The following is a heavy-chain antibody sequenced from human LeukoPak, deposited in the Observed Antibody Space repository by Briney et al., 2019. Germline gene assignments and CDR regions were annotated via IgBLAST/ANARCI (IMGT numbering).Heavy chain of an antibody. CDR3: ARNPLWFGELLPFDY. V-gene: IGHV3-48*01. CDR1: GFTFSSYA. D-gene: IGHD3-10*01. Sequence: GGSLRLSCAASGFTFSSYAMSWVRQAPGKGLEWVSYISSSSSTIYYADSVKGRFTISRDNAKNSLYLQMNSLRAEDTAVYYCARNPLWFGELLPFDYWGQGTLVTVSS. CDR2: ISSSSSTI. J-gene: IGHJ4*02.